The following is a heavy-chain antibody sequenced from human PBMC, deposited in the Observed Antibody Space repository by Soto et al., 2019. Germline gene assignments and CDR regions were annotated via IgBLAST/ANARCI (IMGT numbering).Heavy chain of an antibody. CDR3: AREGGYYDSSGSGVYHYFGVDV. CDR2: IYFSGST. D-gene: IGHD3-22*01. CDR1: GGPISPYY. Sequence: SETLSLTCSVSGGPISPYYWGWIRQSAGKGLEWIGRIYFSGSTNYNPPLKSRVTMSVDTSKRQFSLKLSSVTAADTAIYYCAREGGYYDSSGSGVYHYFGVDVWGQGTTVTVSS. V-gene: IGHV4-4*07. J-gene: IGHJ6*02.